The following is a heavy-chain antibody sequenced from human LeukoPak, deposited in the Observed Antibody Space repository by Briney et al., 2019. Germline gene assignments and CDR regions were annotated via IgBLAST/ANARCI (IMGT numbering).Heavy chain of an antibody. CDR3: AREREGYCSSTSCPGYYFDY. CDR1: GYTFTSYG. J-gene: IGHJ4*02. V-gene: IGHV1-18*01. CDR2: ISAYNGNT. D-gene: IGHD2-2*01. Sequence: GASVKVSCKASGYTFTSYGISWVRQAPGQGLEWMGWISAYNGNTNYAQKLQGRVTMTTDTSTSTAYMELRSLRSDDTAVYYCAREREGYCSSTSCPGYYFDYWGQGTLVTVSS.